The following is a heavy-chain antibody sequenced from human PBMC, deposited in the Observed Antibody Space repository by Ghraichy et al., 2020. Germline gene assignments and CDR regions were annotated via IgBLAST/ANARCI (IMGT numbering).Heavy chain of an antibody. V-gene: IGHV1-69*13. J-gene: IGHJ4*02. CDR3: AREDLMGSGSYYRGFDY. D-gene: IGHD3-10*01. CDR2: IIPIFGTA. CDR1: GGTFSSYA. Sequence: SVKVSCKASGGTFSSYAISWVRQAPGQGLEWMGGIIPIFGTANYAQKFQGRVTITADESTSTAYMELSSLRSEDTAVYYCAREDLMGSGSYYRGFDYWGQGTLVTVSS.